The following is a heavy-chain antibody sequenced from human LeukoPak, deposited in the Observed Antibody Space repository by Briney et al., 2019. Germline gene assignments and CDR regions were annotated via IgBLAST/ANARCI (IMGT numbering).Heavy chain of an antibody. CDR3: AKDLLIAAAGIFDC. CDR2: IIPIFGTA. D-gene: IGHD6-13*01. Sequence: SVKVSCKASGGTFSSYAISWVRQAPGQGLEWMGGIIPIFGTANYAQKFQGRVTITTDESTSTAYMELSSLRSEDTAVYYCAKDLLIAAAGIFDCWGQGTLVTVSS. J-gene: IGHJ4*02. CDR1: GGTFSSYA. V-gene: IGHV1-69*05.